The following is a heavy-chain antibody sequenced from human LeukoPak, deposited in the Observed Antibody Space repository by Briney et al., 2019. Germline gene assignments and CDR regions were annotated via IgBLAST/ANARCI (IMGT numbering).Heavy chain of an antibody. CDR1: GYTFTSYA. J-gene: IGHJ5*02. Sequence: ASVKVSCKASGYTFTSYAMHWVRQAPGQRLEWMGWINAGNGNTKHSQKFQGRVTITRDTSASTAYMELSSLRSEDTAVYYCARAWFGELLSWFDPWGQGTLVTVSS. V-gene: IGHV1-3*01. CDR2: INAGNGNT. CDR3: ARAWFGELLSWFDP. D-gene: IGHD3-10*01.